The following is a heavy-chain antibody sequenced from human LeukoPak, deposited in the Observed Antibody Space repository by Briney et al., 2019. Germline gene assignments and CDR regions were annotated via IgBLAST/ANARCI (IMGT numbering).Heavy chain of an antibody. Sequence: PGGSLRLSCAASGFTFSSYAMTWVRQAPGQGLQWVASISYDGNNKYYADSVRGRFTISRDSAKNTLYLQMNSLSTEDTAMYYCARSIVVVTYLAYWGQGTLVTVSS. V-gene: IGHV3-30-3*01. CDR2: ISYDGNNK. CDR1: GFTFSSYA. CDR3: ARSIVVVTYLAY. D-gene: IGHD2-21*02. J-gene: IGHJ4*02.